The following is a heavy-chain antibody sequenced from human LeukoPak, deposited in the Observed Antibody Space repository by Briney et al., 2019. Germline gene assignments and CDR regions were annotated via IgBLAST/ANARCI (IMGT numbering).Heavy chain of an antibody. Sequence: GGSLRLSCAASGFSFSNAWMRWVRQAPGKGLEWVGRIKRKTDGGTVVYAEPVKGRFTISRDDSKNTLYLQINRLKTEDTAVYYCTTDPQYYGSGDDYWGQGTLVAVSS. D-gene: IGHD3-10*01. CDR3: TTDPQYYGSGDDY. CDR2: IKRKTDGGTV. CDR1: GFSFSNAW. V-gene: IGHV3-15*01. J-gene: IGHJ4*02.